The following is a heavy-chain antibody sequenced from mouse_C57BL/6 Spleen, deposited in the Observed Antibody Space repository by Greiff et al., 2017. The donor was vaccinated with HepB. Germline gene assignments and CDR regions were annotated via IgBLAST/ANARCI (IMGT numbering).Heavy chain of an antibody. D-gene: IGHD2-5*01. Sequence: EVQLQQSGPELVKPGASVKIPCKASGYTFTDYNMDWVKQSHGKSLEWIGDINPNNGGTIYNQKFKGKATLTVDKSSSTAYMELRSLTSEDTAVYYCARLGYYSNSGFAYWGQGTLVTVSA. V-gene: IGHV1-18*01. CDR3: ARLGYYSNSGFAY. J-gene: IGHJ3*01. CDR2: INPNNGGT. CDR1: GYTFTDYN.